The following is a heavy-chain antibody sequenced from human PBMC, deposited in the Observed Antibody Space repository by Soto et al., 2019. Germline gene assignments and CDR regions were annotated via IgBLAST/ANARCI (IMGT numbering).Heavy chain of an antibody. Sequence: DVQVVQSGGGLVQPGGSLKLSCAAYGFAFNDSAMHWVRQASGKGLEWVARVRSKTNNYATAYPVSVRGRFTVSRDDSMGTNYLQMNSLKTEDTASYYCTNNFVWGQGVLVTVSS. CDR1: GFAFNDSA. D-gene: IGHD2-15*01. V-gene: IGHV3-73*01. CDR3: TNNFV. CDR2: VRSKTNNYAT. J-gene: IGHJ4*02.